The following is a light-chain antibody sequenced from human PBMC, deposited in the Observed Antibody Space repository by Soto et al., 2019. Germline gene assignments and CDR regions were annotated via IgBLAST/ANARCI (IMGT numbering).Light chain of an antibody. CDR3: QQYTSYPPA. CDR1: QTISSY. Sequence: DSRIAEVPCTRSFFFRDRVTITCRARQTISSYLAWYQQKPGKAPKLLIYKASTLNSGVPSRFTGSGSGTDFTLTISSLQPDDFATYYCQQYTSYPPAFGQGTKVDIK. J-gene: IGKJ1*01. CDR2: KAS. V-gene: IGKV1-5*03.